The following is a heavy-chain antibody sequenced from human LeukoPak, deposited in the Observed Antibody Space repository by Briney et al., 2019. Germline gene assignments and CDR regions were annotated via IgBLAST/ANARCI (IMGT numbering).Heavy chain of an antibody. CDR3: AAQPSRYCTSTSCFAAYYFDY. CDR2: LSWNSASI. V-gene: IGHV3-9*01. CDR1: GFTFDDYA. J-gene: IGHJ4*02. Sequence: PGGSLRLSCAASGFTFDDYAMHWVRQAPGKGLEWVSGLSWNSASIGYADSVKGRFTISRDNAKNSLYLQMNSLSAEDTALYYCAAQPSRYCTSTSCFAAYYFDYWGQGTLVTVSS. D-gene: IGHD2-2*01.